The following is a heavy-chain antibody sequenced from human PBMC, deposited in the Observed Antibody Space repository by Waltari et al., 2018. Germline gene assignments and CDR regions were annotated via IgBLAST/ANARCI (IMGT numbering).Heavy chain of an antibody. D-gene: IGHD1-26*01. CDR3: ARLATRELLGWEADY. J-gene: IGHJ4*02. V-gene: IGHV4-38-2*01. CDR1: GYSISSGYY. Sequence: QVQLQESGPGLVKPSETLSLTCAVSGYSISSGYYWGWIRQPPGKGLEWIGSIYHSGRTYYNPSLKSRVTISVDTSKNQFSLKLSSVTAADTAVYYCARLATRELLGWEADYWGQGTLVTVSS. CDR2: IYHSGRT.